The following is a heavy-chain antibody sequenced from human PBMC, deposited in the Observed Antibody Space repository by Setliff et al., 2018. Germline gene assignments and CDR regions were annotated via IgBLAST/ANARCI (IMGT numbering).Heavy chain of an antibody. D-gene: IGHD5-18*01. V-gene: IGHV4-59*02. CDR2: IFYSGYT. Sequence: SETLSLTCTVSGGSASTYYWSWTRQPPGKGLEWIGFIFYSGYTHYNPSLKSRVTMSVDVSRDQFSLELSSVTAADTAVYFCARGSGRGYSYGLFDYWGQGSLVTVSS. J-gene: IGHJ4*02. CDR1: GGSASTYY. CDR3: ARGSGRGYSYGLFDY.